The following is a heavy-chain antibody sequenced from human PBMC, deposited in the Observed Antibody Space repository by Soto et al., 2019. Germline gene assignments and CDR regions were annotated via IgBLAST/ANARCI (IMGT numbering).Heavy chain of an antibody. CDR1: GFTFSDFY. CDR2: ISSSGTTI. Sequence: ESGGGLVQPGGSLRLSCVVSGFTFSDFYMNWVRQAPGKGLEWISYISSSGTTIYYADSVKGRFTISRDNAKRSLYLQMDSLRVEDTAVYYCARRNALEYWGQGTLVTVSS. CDR3: ARRNALEY. V-gene: IGHV3-48*01. D-gene: IGHD1-1*01. J-gene: IGHJ4*02.